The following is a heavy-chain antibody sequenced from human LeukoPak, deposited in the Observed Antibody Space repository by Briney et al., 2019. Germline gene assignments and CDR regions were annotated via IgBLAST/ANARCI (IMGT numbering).Heavy chain of an antibody. Sequence: GGSLRLSCAASGFTFSSYAMSWVRQAPGKGLEWVSAISGSGGSTYYADSVKGRFTISRDNSKNTLYLQMNSLRAEDTAVYYCAKVGTYYYGSGSHFDYWGQGTLVTVSS. J-gene: IGHJ4*02. V-gene: IGHV3-23*01. CDR2: ISGSGGST. CDR1: GFTFSSYA. CDR3: AKVGTYYYGSGSHFDY. D-gene: IGHD3-10*01.